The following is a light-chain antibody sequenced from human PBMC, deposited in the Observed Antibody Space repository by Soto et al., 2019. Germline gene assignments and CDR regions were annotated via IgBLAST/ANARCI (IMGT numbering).Light chain of an antibody. CDR1: QTISIN. CDR2: AAS. V-gene: IGKV1-39*01. J-gene: IGKJ5*01. Sequence: DIQLTQSPSSLSASVGDRVTITCRASQTISINLNWYQQKPGKAPKLLIYAASSLQSGVPSRFSGSGSGTDFTLTISRLEPEDFAVYYCQQQGRSWITFGQGTRLQIK. CDR3: QQQGRSWIT.